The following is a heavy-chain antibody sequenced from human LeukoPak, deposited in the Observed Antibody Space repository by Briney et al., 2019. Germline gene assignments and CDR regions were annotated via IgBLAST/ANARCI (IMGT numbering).Heavy chain of an antibody. Sequence: VASVKVSCKASGGTFSSYAISWVRQAPGQGLEWMGGIIPIFGTANYAQKFQGRVTITTDESTSTAYMGLSSLRSEDTAVYYCARGSVTTVPNWFDPWGQGTLVTVSS. V-gene: IGHV1-69*05. D-gene: IGHD4-11*01. CDR3: ARGSVTTVPNWFDP. CDR1: GGTFSSYA. CDR2: IIPIFGTA. J-gene: IGHJ5*02.